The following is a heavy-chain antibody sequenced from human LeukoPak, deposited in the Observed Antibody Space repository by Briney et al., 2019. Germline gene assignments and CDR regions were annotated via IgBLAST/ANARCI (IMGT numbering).Heavy chain of an antibody. V-gene: IGHV3-21*01. CDR3: ARGPYCSGGSCYDY. D-gene: IGHD2-15*01. J-gene: IGHJ4*02. Sequence: GGSLRLSCAASGFTFSSYSMNWVRQAPGKGLEWVSSISSSSSYIYYADSVKGRFTISSDNAKNSLYLQMNSLRAEDTAVYYCARGPYCSGGSCYDYWGQGTLVTVSS. CDR2: ISSSSSYI. CDR1: GFTFSSYS.